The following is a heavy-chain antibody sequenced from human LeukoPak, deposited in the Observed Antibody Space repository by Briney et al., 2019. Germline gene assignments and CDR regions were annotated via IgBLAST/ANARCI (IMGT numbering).Heavy chain of an antibody. J-gene: IGHJ4*02. CDR2: INKDGGEK. V-gene: IGHV3-7*03. Sequence: GGSLRLSCAASGFTFSSYWMSWVRQAPGKGLEWVANINKDGGEKYYVDSVKGRFTISRDNAKNSLYLQMNSLRADDTAVYYCVRDSPPRYSGSPPAYWGQGTLVTVSS. D-gene: IGHD1-26*01. CDR3: VRDSPPRYSGSPPAY. CDR1: GFTFSSYW.